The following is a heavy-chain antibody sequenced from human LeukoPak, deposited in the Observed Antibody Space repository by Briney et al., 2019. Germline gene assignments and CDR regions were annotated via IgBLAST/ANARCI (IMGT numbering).Heavy chain of an antibody. CDR2: IKEDGSEK. CDR1: GFNFSTYW. V-gene: IGHV3-7*01. J-gene: IGHJ4*02. Sequence: GGSLRLSCAASGFNFSTYWMTWVRQVPGKGREWVANIKEDGSEKYYVDAVKGRFSISRDNAKTSLYLPMNSLSVADTAVYYCVTDQTGRHPYFFDYWGQGTLVTVSS. D-gene: IGHD3-10*01. CDR3: VTDQTGRHPYFFDY.